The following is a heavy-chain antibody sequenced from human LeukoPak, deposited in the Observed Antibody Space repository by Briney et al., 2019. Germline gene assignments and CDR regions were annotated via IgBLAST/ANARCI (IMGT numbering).Heavy chain of an antibody. V-gene: IGHV3-48*04. CDR2: ISTSSSTI. D-gene: IGHD2-2*01. CDR3: ARAGLLGYCSSTSCSNWFDP. J-gene: IGHJ5*02. Sequence: GESLRLSCAASRFTFSSYSLNWVRQAPGKGLEWISYISTSSSTIYYADSVKGRFTISRDNAKNTLYLQMNSLRAEDTAVHYCARAGLLGYCSSTSCSNWFDPWGQGTLVTVSS. CDR1: RFTFSSYS.